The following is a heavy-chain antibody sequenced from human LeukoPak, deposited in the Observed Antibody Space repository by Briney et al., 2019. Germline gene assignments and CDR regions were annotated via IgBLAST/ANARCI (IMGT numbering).Heavy chain of an antibody. CDR3: ARDVIYCSSTSCSED. V-gene: IGHV4-61*02. J-gene: IGHJ4*02. D-gene: IGHD2-2*01. Sequence: SQTLSLTCTVSGGSISSGSYCWSWIRQPAGKGLEWIGRIYTSGSTNYNPSPKSRVTISVDTSKNQFSLKLSSVTAADTAVYYCARDVIYCSSTSCSEDWGQGTLVTVSS. CDR2: IYTSGST. CDR1: GGSISSGSYC.